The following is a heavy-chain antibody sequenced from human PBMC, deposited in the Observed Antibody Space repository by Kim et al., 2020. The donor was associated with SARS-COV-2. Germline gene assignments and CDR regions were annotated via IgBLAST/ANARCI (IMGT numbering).Heavy chain of an antibody. CDR2: IYYSGST. J-gene: IGHJ5*02. V-gene: IGHV4-39*01. CDR3: ARHIKGITNFGVVTDWFDP. CDR1: GGSISSSSYY. Sequence: SETLSLTCTVSGGSISSSSYYWGWIRQPPGKGLEWIGSIYYSGSTYYNPSLKSRVTISVDTSKNQFSLKLSSVTAADTAVYYCARHIKGITNFGVVTDWFDPWGQGTLVTVSS. D-gene: IGHD3-3*01.